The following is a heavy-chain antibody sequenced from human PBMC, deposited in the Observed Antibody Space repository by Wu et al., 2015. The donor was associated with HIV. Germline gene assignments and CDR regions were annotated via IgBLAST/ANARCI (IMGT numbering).Heavy chain of an antibody. CDR1: GYTLTELS. CDR3: ATGAPIAVAGRHYYYYMDV. J-gene: IGHJ6*03. D-gene: IGHD6-19*01. V-gene: IGHV1-24*01. Sequence: QVQLVQSGAEVKKPGASVKVSCKVSGYTLTELSMHWVRQAPGKGLEWMGGFDPEDGETIYAQKFQGRVTMTEDTSTDTAYMELSSLRSEDTAVYYCATGAPIAVAGRHYYYYMDVWGKGTTVTVSS. CDR2: FDPEDGET.